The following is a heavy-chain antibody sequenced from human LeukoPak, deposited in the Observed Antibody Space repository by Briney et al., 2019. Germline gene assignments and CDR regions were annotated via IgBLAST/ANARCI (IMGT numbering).Heavy chain of an antibody. Sequence: PSETLSLTCAVYGGSLSGYYWSWIRQPPGKGLEWIGEINHSGSTNYNPSLKSRVTISVDTSKNQFSLKLSSVTAADTAVYYCARGLTTVSSYNWFDPWGQGTLVTVSS. CDR2: INHSGST. D-gene: IGHD4-11*01. J-gene: IGHJ5*02. CDR1: GGSLSGYY. V-gene: IGHV4-34*01. CDR3: ARGLTTVSSYNWFDP.